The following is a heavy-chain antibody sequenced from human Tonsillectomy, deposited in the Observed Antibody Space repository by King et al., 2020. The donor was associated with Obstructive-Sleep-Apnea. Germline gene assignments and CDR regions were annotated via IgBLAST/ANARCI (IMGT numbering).Heavy chain of an antibody. CDR2: ISYDGSNK. Sequence: VRLVESGGGVVQPGRSLRLSCAASGFTFSSYAMHWVRQAPGKGLEWVAVISYDGSNKYYADSVKGRFTISRDNSKNTLYLQMNSLRAEDTAVYYCARGPGIAVAGLFDYWGQGTLVTVSS. J-gene: IGHJ4*02. V-gene: IGHV3-30-3*01. CDR3: ARGPGIAVAGLFDY. CDR1: GFTFSSYA. D-gene: IGHD6-19*01.